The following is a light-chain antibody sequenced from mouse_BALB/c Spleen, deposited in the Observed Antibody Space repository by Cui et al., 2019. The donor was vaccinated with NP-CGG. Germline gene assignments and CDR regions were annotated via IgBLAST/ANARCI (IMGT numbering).Light chain of an antibody. J-gene: IGLJ1*01. V-gene: IGLV1*01. CDR3: ALWYSNHWV. CDR2: GTN. Sequence: QAFVTQESVLTLSPGETVTLTCRSSTGTVTTSNYANWVQEKPDHLFTGLIGGTNNRAPGVPARFSGSLIGDKAALTITGAQTEDEAIYFCALWYSNHWVFGGGTKLTVL. CDR1: TGTVTTSNY.